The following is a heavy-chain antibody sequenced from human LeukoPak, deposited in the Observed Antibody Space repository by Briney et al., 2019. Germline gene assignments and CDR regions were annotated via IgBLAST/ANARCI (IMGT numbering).Heavy chain of an antibody. Sequence: WESLTLSCAVSGCSFSSCTMDWVRQAPGKGLGWVSCGSGSGINIYYADSMKGRFTTSREDATNSLFLQMDSLRTADTTVEYCAREGGDFFGSGPSDLWGRGSLVTVPS. J-gene: IGHJ2*01. V-gene: IGHV3-48*01. CDR3: AREGGDFFGSGPSDL. CDR2: GSGSGINI. D-gene: IGHD3-10*01. CDR1: GCSFSSCT.